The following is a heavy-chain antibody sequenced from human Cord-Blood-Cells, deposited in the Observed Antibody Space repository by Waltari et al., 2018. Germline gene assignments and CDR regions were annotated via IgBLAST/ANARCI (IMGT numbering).Heavy chain of an antibody. CDR3: ARGAWYSSSWYYFDY. D-gene: IGHD6-13*01. J-gene: IGHJ4*02. V-gene: IGHV4-34*01. CDR1: GGSFSGYY. Sequence: QVQLQQWGAGLLKPSETLSLTCAVYGGSFSGYYWSWIRQPPGKGLEWIGEINHSGSTNSHPSRKSRVTISVDTSKNQFSLKLSSVTAADTAVYYCARGAWYSSSWYYFDYWGQGTLVTVSS. CDR2: INHSGST.